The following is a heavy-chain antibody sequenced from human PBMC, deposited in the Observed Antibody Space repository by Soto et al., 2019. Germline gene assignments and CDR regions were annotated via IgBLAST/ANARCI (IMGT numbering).Heavy chain of an antibody. V-gene: IGHV3-30*18. CDR2: ISYDGSNK. CDR1: GFTFSSYG. CDR3: AKGPKYYDILTGYYIRPEYFQH. D-gene: IGHD3-9*01. J-gene: IGHJ1*01. Sequence: QVPLVESGGGVVQPGRSLRLSCAASGFTFSSYGMHWVRQAPGKGLEWVAVISYDGSNKYYADSVKGRFTISRDNSKNTLYLQMNSLRAEDTAVYYCAKGPKYYDILTGYYIRPEYFQHWGQGTLVTVSS.